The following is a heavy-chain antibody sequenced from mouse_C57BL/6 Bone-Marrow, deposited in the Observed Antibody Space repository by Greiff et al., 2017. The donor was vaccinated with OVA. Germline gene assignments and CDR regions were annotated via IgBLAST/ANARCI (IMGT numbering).Heavy chain of an antibody. Sequence: QVQLQQPGAELVKPGASVKMSCKASGYTFTSYWITWVTQRPGQGLEWIGDIYPGSGSTNYNEKFKSKATLTVDKSSSTAYMQLSSLTSEDSSVYYCARNLITTVDAMDYWGQGTSVTVSS. J-gene: IGHJ4*01. V-gene: IGHV1-55*01. D-gene: IGHD1-1*01. CDR1: GYTFTSYW. CDR3: ARNLITTVDAMDY. CDR2: IYPGSGST.